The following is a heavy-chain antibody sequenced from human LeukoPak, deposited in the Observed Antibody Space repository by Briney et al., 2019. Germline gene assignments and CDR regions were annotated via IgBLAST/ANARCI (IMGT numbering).Heavy chain of an antibody. Sequence: SETLSLTCTVSGGSISSYYWSWIRQPAGKGLEWIGRIYTSGSTNYNPSLKSRVTMSVDTSKNQFSLKLSSVTAADTAVYYCARANYDILTGYPRTFDYWGQGTLVTVSS. CDR2: IYTSGST. D-gene: IGHD3-9*01. J-gene: IGHJ4*02. CDR3: ARANYDILTGYPRTFDY. V-gene: IGHV4-4*07. CDR1: GGSISSYY.